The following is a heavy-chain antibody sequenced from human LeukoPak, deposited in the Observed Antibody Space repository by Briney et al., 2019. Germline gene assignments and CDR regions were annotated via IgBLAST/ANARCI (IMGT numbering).Heavy chain of an antibody. Sequence: GGSLRLSCAASGFTFSDHYMDWVRQAPGKGLEWVARSRNKANSYSTEYAASVRGRFTISRDISESSLYPQMNSLKTEDTAVYYCARVSRNCDIDYWGQGTLVTVSS. J-gene: IGHJ4*02. CDR3: ARVSRNCDIDY. D-gene: IGHD1-7*01. V-gene: IGHV3-72*01. CDR1: GFTFSDHY. CDR2: SRNKANSYST.